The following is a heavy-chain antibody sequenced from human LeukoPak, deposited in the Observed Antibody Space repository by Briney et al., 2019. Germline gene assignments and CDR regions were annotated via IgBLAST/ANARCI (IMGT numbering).Heavy chain of an antibody. V-gene: IGHV1-18*01. D-gene: IGHD6-13*01. CDR1: GYTFTSYG. J-gene: IGHJ2*01. CDR3: ARDSIKSSWYLDYWYFDL. CDR2: ISTYNGNT. Sequence: ASVKVSCKASGYTFTSYGISWVRQAPGQGLEWMGWISTYNGNTNYAQKLQGRVTMTTDTSTSTAYMELRSLRSDDTAVYYCARDSIKSSWYLDYWYFDLWGRGTLVTVSS.